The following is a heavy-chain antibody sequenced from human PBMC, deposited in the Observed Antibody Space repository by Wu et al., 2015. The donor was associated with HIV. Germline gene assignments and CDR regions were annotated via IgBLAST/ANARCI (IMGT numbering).Heavy chain of an antibody. J-gene: IGHJ6*03. V-gene: IGHV1-69*05. CDR1: GGTFSSYA. CDR2: IIPIFGTA. CDR3: AREGNSSSWYPDYYYYYYMDV. D-gene: IGHD6-13*01. Sequence: QVQLVQSGAEVKKPGSSVKVSCKASGGTFSSYAISWVRQAPGQGLEWMGGIIPIFGTANYAQKFQGRVTITTDESTSTAYMELSSLRSEDTAVYYCAREGNSSSWYPDYYYYYYMDVWGKGTNGSPSP.